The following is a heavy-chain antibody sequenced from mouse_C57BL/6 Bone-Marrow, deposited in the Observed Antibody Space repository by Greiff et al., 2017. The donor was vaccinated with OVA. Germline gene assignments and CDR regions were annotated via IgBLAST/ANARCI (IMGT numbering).Heavy chain of an antibody. CDR2: FTMYSDAT. D-gene: IGHD2-1*01. J-gene: IGHJ3*01. V-gene: IGHV1-49*01. Sequence: LQQSGAELVRPGSSVKLSCKASYFAFMASAMHWVKQRPGHGLEWIGSFTMYSDATEYSENFKGKATLTANTSSSTAYMELSSLTSEDSAVYYCASGNYLAYWGRGTLITVSA. CDR1: YFAFMASA. CDR3: ASGNYLAY.